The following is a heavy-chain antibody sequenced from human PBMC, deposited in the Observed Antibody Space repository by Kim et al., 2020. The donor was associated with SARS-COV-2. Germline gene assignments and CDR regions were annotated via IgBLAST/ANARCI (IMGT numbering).Heavy chain of an antibody. CDR3: ARRLIPGSGSRGFDY. D-gene: IGHD3-10*01. J-gene: IGHJ4*01. CDR2: IYYSGST. V-gene: IGHV4-4*02. CDR1: GGSISSSNW. Sequence: SETLSLTCAVSGGSISSSNWWSWVRQPPGKGLEWIGGIYYSGSTTYNPSPLSRVTISVDKTTNNFSLMQRSVIAAATAAYYCARRLIPGSGSRGFDYWG.